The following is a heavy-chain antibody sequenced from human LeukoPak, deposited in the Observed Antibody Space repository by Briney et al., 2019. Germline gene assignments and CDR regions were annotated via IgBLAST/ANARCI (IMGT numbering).Heavy chain of an antibody. CDR2: FYSRGST. Sequence: PSETLSLTCSVWVGPISSCYGIWIRRPPGRGGEGIGYFYSRGSTNSNPSLKRRAPIPVDTSKNQFSLKLSSVTAADTAVYYCARHRAEYCSGGSCYSEYYFDSWGQGTLVTVSS. CDR1: VGPISSCY. CDR3: ARHRAEYCSGGSCYSEYYFDS. D-gene: IGHD2-15*01. V-gene: IGHV4-59*08. J-gene: IGHJ4*02.